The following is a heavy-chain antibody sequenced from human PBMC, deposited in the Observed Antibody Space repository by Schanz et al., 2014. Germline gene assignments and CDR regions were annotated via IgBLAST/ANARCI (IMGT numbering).Heavy chain of an antibody. CDR1: GFTFRSYA. CDR2: ASASGCGP. Sequence: EAQLLESGGGLVQPGGSLRLSCIGSGFTFRSYALGWVRRAQGKGLESVSLASASGCGPFYAGSVKGRFTISRDNSRNTVYLQMSSLIAEDTAVYYCVKDDRGDVVVVAANYWGQGAQVIVSS. V-gene: IGHV3-23*01. CDR3: VKDDRGDVVVVAANY. D-gene: IGHD2-15*01. J-gene: IGHJ4*02.